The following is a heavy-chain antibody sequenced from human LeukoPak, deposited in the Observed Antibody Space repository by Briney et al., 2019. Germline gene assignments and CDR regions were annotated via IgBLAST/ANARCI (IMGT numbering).Heavy chain of an antibody. CDR3: AKSPVWFGELLSHFDY. D-gene: IGHD3-10*01. CDR1: GFTFSSYA. CDR2: ISGSGGST. Sequence: GGSLRLSCAASGFTFSSYAMNWVRQAPGKGLEWFSAISGSGGSTYYADSVKGRFTISRDNSKNTLYLQMNSLRAEDTAVYYCAKSPVWFGELLSHFDYWGQGTLVTVSS. J-gene: IGHJ4*02. V-gene: IGHV3-23*01.